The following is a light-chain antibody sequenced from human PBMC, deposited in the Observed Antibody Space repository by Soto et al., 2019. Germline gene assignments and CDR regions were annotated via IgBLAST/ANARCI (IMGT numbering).Light chain of an antibody. J-gene: IGLJ2*01. Sequence: SYELTQPPSVSVSPGQTASITCSGDKLGEKYACWYQQRPGQSPVLVIYQDTKRPSGIPERFSGSNSGNTATLTISGTQAMDEADYYCQTWDNSTVVFGGGTKLTVL. CDR1: KLGEKY. V-gene: IGLV3-1*01. CDR3: QTWDNSTVV. CDR2: QDT.